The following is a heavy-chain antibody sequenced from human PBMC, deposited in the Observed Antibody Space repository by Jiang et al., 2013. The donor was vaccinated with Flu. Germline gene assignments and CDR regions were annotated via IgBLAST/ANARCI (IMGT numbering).Heavy chain of an antibody. CDR3: ARVFEGFGEYKTYYYYGMDV. Sequence: CKASGYTFNNYAIHWVRQAPGQRLEWMGWISTGNGNTKYSQKFQARVTITRDTPASTAYMELSSLRSEDTAVYYCARVFEGFGEYKTYYYYGMDVWGQGTTVTVSS. J-gene: IGHJ6*02. CDR2: ISTGNGNT. V-gene: IGHV1-3*04. CDR1: GYTFNNYA. D-gene: IGHD3-10*01.